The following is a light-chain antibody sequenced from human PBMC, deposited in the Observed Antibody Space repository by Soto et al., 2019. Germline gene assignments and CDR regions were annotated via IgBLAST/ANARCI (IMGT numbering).Light chain of an antibody. J-gene: IGKJ5*01. CDR2: GSS. CDR1: QSISTSH. V-gene: IGKV3-20*01. Sequence: EIVLTQSPGTLSLSPGETATLSCRASQSISTSHLAWYQQKPGQAPRLLINGSSKRATGIPDRFSGSGSGTHFILTISGLEPEEFAVYYCQQYGSSPPATFGQGTRLDIK. CDR3: QQYGSSPPAT.